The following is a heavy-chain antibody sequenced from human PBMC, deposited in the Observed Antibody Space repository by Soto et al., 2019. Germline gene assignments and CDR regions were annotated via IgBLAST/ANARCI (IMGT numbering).Heavy chain of an antibody. CDR3: SKSYYGGNSFAFDI. V-gene: IGHV3-30*18. D-gene: IGHD4-17*01. J-gene: IGHJ3*02. Sequence: GGSLRLSCAASGFTFSSYGMHWVRQAPGKGLEWVAVISYDGSNKYYADSVKGRFTISRDNSKNTLYLQMNSLRAEDTAVYFCSKSYYGGNSFAFDIWGQGTMVTVSS. CDR2: ISYDGSNK. CDR1: GFTFSSYG.